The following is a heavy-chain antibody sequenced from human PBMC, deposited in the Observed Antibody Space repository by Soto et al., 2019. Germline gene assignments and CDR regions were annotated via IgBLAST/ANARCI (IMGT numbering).Heavy chain of an antibody. CDR2: ISGSGGST. CDR3: AKEGRGITMIVEPAFDI. CDR1: GFTFSSYA. Sequence: GGSLRLSCAASGFTFSSYAMSWVRQAPGKGLEWVSAISGSGGSTYYADSVKGRFTISRDNSKNTLYLQMNSLRAEDTAVYYCAKEGRGITMIVEPAFDIWGQGTMVTVSS. V-gene: IGHV3-23*01. D-gene: IGHD3-22*01. J-gene: IGHJ3*02.